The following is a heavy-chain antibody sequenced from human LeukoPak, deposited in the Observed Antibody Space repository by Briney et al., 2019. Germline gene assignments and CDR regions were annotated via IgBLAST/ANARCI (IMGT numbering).Heavy chain of an antibody. CDR2: IWYDASNK. CDR1: GISFRSYG. Sequence: GGSLRLSCAASGISFRSYGMHWVRQAPGKGLEWVTFIWYDASNKYYAESVKGRFTISRGNANSLLYLQMNKLTDEDTAVYYCARCMSSCYYEQWGQGTLVTVSS. V-gene: IGHV3-33*01. D-gene: IGHD3-22*01. CDR3: ARCMSSCYYEQ. J-gene: IGHJ4*02.